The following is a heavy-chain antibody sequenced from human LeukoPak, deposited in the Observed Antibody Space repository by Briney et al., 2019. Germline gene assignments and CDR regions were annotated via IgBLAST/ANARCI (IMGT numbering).Heavy chain of an antibody. CDR3: SRDQYDSGVGGD. D-gene: IGHD3-22*01. Sequence: PGGSLRLSCAASGFTFSGHWMHWVRQAPGKGLVWVSRINSDGSSTSYADSVKGRFTISRDNAKNTLYLQMNSLRAGDTAVYYCSRDQYDSGVGGDWGQGTLVTVSS. J-gene: IGHJ4*02. CDR1: GFTFSGHW. V-gene: IGHV3-74*01. CDR2: INSDGSST.